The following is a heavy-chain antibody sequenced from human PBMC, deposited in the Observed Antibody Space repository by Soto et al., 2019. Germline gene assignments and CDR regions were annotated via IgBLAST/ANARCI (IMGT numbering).Heavy chain of an antibody. CDR1: GFTFSSYS. J-gene: IGHJ5*02. V-gene: IGHV3-48*02. Sequence: GGSLRLSCAASGFTFSSYSMNWVRQAPGKGLEWVSYISSSSTIYYADSVKGRFTISRDNAKNSLYLQMNSLRDEDTAVYYCARDPSHGYSSGWYDWFDPWGQGTLVTVSS. D-gene: IGHD6-19*01. CDR3: ARDPSHGYSSGWYDWFDP. CDR2: ISSSSTI.